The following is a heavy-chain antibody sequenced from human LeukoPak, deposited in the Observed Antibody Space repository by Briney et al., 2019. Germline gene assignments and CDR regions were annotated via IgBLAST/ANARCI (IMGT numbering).Heavy chain of an antibody. CDR2: IYYSGST. CDR1: GGSISSKTSY. CDR3: AREPLADWFDP. J-gene: IGHJ5*02. V-gene: IGHV4-39*07. Sequence: PSETLSLTCSVCGGSISSKTSYWGWIRQPPGKGLEWIGTIYYSGSTYYNPSLKSRVTISVDTSKNQFSLNLTSVTAADTAVYYCAREPLADWFDPWGQGTLVTVSS.